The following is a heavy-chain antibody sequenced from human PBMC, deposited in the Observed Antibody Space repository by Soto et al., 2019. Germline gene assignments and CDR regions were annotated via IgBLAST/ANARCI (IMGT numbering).Heavy chain of an antibody. D-gene: IGHD6-13*01. CDR3: ASGIAAAGTGAFDI. CDR2: IDPSASYT. J-gene: IGHJ3*02. Sequence: GESLKISCKGSGYSFTSYWISWVRQMPGKGLEWMGRIDPSASYTNYSPSFQGHVTISADKSISTAYLQWSSLKASDTAMDYCASGIAAAGTGAFDIGGQGTMVTVSS. CDR1: GYSFTSYW. V-gene: IGHV5-10-1*01.